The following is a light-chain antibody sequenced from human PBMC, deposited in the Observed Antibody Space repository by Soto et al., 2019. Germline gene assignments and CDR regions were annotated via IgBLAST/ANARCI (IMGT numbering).Light chain of an antibody. Sequence: EIVLTQSPGTLSLSPGERATLSCRASQSVSSSYLAWYQQKPGQAPRLLIYGASSRATGIPDRFSGSGSGTDFTLTISRLEREDFAVYYCQQYGSSPYSFGPGTKLEIK. CDR1: QSVSSSY. V-gene: IGKV3-20*01. CDR3: QQYGSSPYS. CDR2: GAS. J-gene: IGKJ2*03.